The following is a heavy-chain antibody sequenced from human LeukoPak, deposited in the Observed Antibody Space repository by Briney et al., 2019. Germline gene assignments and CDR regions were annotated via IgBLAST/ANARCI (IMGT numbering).Heavy chain of an antibody. CDR1: GYNFISYH. D-gene: IGHD2-15*01. CDR3: SRELSGGYFDF. J-gene: IGHJ4*02. V-gene: IGHV1-46*01. CDR2: INPRDANT. Sequence: GASVKASCKASGYNFISYHMHWVPQAPGQGLEWMGMINPRDANTYYAQKFQGRVTMTRDTATSTVYMELSSLRSEDTAMYYCSRELSGGYFDFWGQGSLVTVSS.